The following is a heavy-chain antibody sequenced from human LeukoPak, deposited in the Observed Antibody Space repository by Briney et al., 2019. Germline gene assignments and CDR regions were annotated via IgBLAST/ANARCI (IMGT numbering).Heavy chain of an antibody. D-gene: IGHD6-6*01. Sequence: GESLKISCKGSGYSFINYWIGWVRQMPEKGLEWMGIIYPGDSDTRYSPSFQGQVTISADKSISTAYLQWSSLKASDTAMYYCARHVVVGGGSPSWFDPWGQGTLVTVSS. J-gene: IGHJ5*02. CDR3: ARHVVVGGGSPSWFDP. CDR1: GYSFINYW. V-gene: IGHV5-51*01. CDR2: IYPGDSDT.